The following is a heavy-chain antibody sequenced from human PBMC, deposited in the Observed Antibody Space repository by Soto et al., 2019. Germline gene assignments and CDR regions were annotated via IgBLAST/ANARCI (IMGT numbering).Heavy chain of an antibody. D-gene: IGHD6-13*01. J-gene: IGHJ6*02. CDR1: GGTFSSYA. Sequence: QVQLVQSGAEVKKPGSSVKVSCKASGGTFSSYAISWVRQAPGQGLEWMGGIIPIFGTANYAQKFQGRVTITADESTSTAYMALSRLRSEATAVYYCARPAGYSSSWLAYYYGMDVWGQGTTVTVSS. V-gene: IGHV1-69*12. CDR2: IIPIFGTA. CDR3: ARPAGYSSSWLAYYYGMDV.